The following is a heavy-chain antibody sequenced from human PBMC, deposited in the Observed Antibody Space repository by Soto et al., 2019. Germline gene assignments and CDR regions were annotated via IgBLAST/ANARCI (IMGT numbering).Heavy chain of an antibody. J-gene: IGHJ3*02. V-gene: IGHV3-66*01. CDR2: IYSGGST. CDR3: ARDPPPYYNNAFDI. D-gene: IGHD3-9*01. CDR1: GFTVSSNY. Sequence: EVQLVESGGGLVQPGGSLRLSCAVSGFTVSSNYMSWVRQAPGKGLEWVSVIYSGGSTYYADSVKGRFTISRDNSKNTLYLQMNSLRAEDTAVYYCARDPPPYYNNAFDIWGQGTMVTVSS.